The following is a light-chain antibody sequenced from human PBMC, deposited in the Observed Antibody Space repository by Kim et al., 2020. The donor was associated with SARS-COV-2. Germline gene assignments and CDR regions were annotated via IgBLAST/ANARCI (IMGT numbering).Light chain of an antibody. Sequence: SYELTQPPSVSVAPGETATIPCGKDNIESKSVHWYQHKPGQTTILVISYDNDRPTGIPERFSGSNSGNTATLTIGRVEAGDEADYYCQVWDSTSDVVFGGGTQLTVL. CDR3: QVWDSTSDVV. J-gene: IGLJ2*01. CDR2: YDN. V-gene: IGLV3-21*04. CDR1: NIESKS.